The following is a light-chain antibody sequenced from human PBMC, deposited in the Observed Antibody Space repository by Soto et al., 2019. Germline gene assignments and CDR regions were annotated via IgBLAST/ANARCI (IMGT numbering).Light chain of an antibody. V-gene: IGKV1-9*01. CDR1: QCISSY. J-gene: IGKJ4*01. Sequence: DIQLTRSPSSLSSSVGDRVTITCRASQCISSYLTWYQQKPGKAPKLLIYAASTLQSGVPSRFSGSGSGTDFTLTISSLQPEDFATYHCQQLNSYPLTFGGGTKVDIK. CDR2: AAS. CDR3: QQLNSYPLT.